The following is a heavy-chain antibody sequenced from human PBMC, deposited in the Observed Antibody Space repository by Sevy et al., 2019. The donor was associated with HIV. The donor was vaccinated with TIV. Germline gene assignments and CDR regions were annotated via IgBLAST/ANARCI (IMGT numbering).Heavy chain of an antibody. Sequence: GGSLRLSCAASGFTFRTYSMNWVRQAPGKGLEWLSSISDDSRYIYYSDSVKGRFTISRANAKNSLYLQMNSLTAEDTAVYYCARYGGYIDHWGHGTLVTVSS. CDR2: ISDDSRYI. J-gene: IGHJ4*01. CDR3: ARYGGYIDH. D-gene: IGHD2-15*01. V-gene: IGHV3-21*06. CDR1: GFTFRTYS.